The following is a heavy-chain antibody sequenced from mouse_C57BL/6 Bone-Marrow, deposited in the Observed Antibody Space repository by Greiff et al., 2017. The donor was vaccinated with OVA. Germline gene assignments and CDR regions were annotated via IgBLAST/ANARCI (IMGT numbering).Heavy chain of an antibody. CDR2: ISDGGSYT. D-gene: IGHD1-1*01. Sequence: EVMLVESGGGLVKPGGSLKLSCAASGFTFSSYAMSWVRQTPEKRLEWVATISDGGSYTYYPDNVKGRFTISRDNAKNNLYLQMSHLKSEDTAMYYCARPCTVVAPNAMDYWGQGTSVTVSS. J-gene: IGHJ4*01. CDR3: ARPCTVVAPNAMDY. V-gene: IGHV5-4*03. CDR1: GFTFSSYA.